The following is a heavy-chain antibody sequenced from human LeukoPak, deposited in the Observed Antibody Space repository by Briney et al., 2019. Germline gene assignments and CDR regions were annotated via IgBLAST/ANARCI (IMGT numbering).Heavy chain of an antibody. Sequence: SEALSLTCSVSGDSMSDKYWTWIRQPPGKGLEWIGNVHHSGSTNYNPSLKRRVTVSLDTSKSQFSLKLTSVTDADTAMYYCVRGNLYPDARGYQADFGDWGQGTLVTVS. V-gene: IGHV4-59*01. CDR2: VHHSGST. CDR1: GDSMSDKY. J-gene: IGHJ4*02. CDR3: VRGNLYPDARGYQADFGD. D-gene: IGHD3-22*01.